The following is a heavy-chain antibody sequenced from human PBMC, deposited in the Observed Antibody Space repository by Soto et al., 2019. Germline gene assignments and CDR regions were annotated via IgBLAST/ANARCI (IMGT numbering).Heavy chain of an antibody. CDR3: ATSYDTGFDP. J-gene: IGHJ5*02. CDR2: ITPNSGHT. V-gene: IGHV1-18*01. CDR1: GYKFSSYA. D-gene: IGHD3-9*01. Sequence: QLQLMQSGGEARNPGASVKVSCEASGYKFSSYAISWLRQAPGQGLEWMGLITPNSGHTNYAQKFQGRLILTTDIPSSTAYMELTSLTYDDTAMYYCATSYDTGFDPWGQGTLVSVS.